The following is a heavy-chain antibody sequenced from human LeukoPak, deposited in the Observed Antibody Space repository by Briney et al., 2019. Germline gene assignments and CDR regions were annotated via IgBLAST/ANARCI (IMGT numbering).Heavy chain of an antibody. CDR2: ISYDGSNK. CDR1: GFTFSSYG. V-gene: IGHV3-30*03. J-gene: IGHJ5*02. D-gene: IGHD3-3*01. CDR3: ATSYYDFWSGYDWFDP. Sequence: GGSLRLSCAASGFTFSSYGMHWVRQAPGKGLEWVAVISYDGSNKYYADFVKGRFTISRDNSKNTLYLQMNSLRAEDTAVHYCATSYYDFWSGYDWFDPWGQGTLVTVSS.